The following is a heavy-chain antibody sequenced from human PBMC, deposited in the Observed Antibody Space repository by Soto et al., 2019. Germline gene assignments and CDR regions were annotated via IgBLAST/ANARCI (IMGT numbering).Heavy chain of an antibody. D-gene: IGHD1-20*01. CDR1: GGSISSYY. CDR3: ATSITGTDDAFDI. Sequence: SETLSLTCTVSGGSISSYYWSWIRQPPGKGLEWIGYIYYSGSTNYNPSLKSRVTISVDTSKNQFPLKLSSVTAADTAVYYCATSITGTDDAFDIWGQGTMVTVSS. V-gene: IGHV4-59*08. J-gene: IGHJ3*02. CDR2: IYYSGST.